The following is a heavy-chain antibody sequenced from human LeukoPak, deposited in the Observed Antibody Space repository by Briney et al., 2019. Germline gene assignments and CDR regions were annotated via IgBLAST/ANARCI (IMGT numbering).Heavy chain of an antibody. CDR1: GFTFSSYA. J-gene: IGHJ2*01. Sequence: PGGSLRLYCAASGFTFSSYAMSWVRQAPGKGLEWVSAISGSGANTYYADSVRGRFTISRDNSKNTLYLQKNSLRADDTAIYYCAKSMTLQWRGFFDLWGRGTHVTVSS. CDR3: AKSMTLQWRGFFDL. D-gene: IGHD6-19*01. CDR2: ISGSGANT. V-gene: IGHV3-23*01.